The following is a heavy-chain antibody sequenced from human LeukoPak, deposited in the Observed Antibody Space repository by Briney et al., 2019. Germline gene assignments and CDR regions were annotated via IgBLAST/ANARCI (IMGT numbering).Heavy chain of an antibody. CDR2: SYPGDSDT. D-gene: IGHD3-16*02. Sequence: GESLKISCKGSGYSFTSYCIGWLRQMPGKGLVGMGISYPGDSDTRYSPSFQGQVTISADKSISTAYLHWSSLKASDTAMYFCARHQSVSDYYYGMDVWGQGTTVTVSS. CDR3: ARHQSVSDYYYGMDV. CDR1: GYSFTSYC. V-gene: IGHV5-51*01. J-gene: IGHJ6*02.